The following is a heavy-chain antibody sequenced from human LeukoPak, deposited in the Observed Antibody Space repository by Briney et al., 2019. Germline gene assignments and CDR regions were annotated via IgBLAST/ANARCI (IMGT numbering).Heavy chain of an antibody. V-gene: IGHV1-2*02. Sequence: EASVKVSCKASGYTFTGYYMHWVRQAPGQGLEWMGWINPNSGGTNYAQKFQGRVTMTRDTSISTAYMELSRLRSDDTAVYYCARDLPKRGGQRGDYWGQGTLVTVSS. D-gene: IGHD6-25*01. CDR1: GYTFTGYY. CDR3: ARDLPKRGGQRGDY. CDR2: INPNSGGT. J-gene: IGHJ4*02.